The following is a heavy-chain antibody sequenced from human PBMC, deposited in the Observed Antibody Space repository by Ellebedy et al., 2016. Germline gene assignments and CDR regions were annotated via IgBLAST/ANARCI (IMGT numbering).Heavy chain of an antibody. J-gene: IGHJ4*02. Sequence: GESLKISXAVSGFTFRSYWMNWVRQAPGKGLEWVANIRQDGNERHYVDSVKGRFTIFRDNAGNSLYLEMNNLRADDTALYYCARGSDTSASLWDFWGQGTLVTVSS. D-gene: IGHD2-21*01. CDR3: ARGSDTSASLWDF. CDR2: IRQDGNER. V-gene: IGHV3-7*03. CDR1: GFTFRSYW.